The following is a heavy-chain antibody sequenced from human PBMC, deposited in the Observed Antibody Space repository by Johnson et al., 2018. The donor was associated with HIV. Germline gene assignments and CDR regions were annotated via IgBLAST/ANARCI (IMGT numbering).Heavy chain of an antibody. V-gene: IGHV3-66*02. D-gene: IGHD1-26*01. CDR1: GFTVSSNY. CDR3: ARLAWELGAFDI. CDR2: IYSGGST. J-gene: IGHJ3*02. Sequence: VQLVEYGGGLVQPGGSLRLSCAASGFTVSSNYMSWVRQAPGKGLEWVSVIYSGGSTYYADSVQGRFTISRDNSKNKLYLQMNSLRAEDTAVYYCARLAWELGAFDIWGQGTMVTVSS.